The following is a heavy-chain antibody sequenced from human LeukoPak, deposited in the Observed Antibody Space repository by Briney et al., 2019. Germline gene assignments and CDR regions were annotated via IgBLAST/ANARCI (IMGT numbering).Heavy chain of an antibody. J-gene: IGHJ5*02. CDR2: INHSGST. CDR3: ARLADSSGWYTDWFDP. Sequence: SETLSLTCTVSGYSISSGNYWGWIRQSPGKGLEWIGEINHSGSTNYNPSLKSRVTISVDTSKNQFSLKLSSVTAADTAVYYCARLADSSGWYTDWFDPWGQGTLVTVSS. CDR1: GYSISSGNY. D-gene: IGHD6-19*01. V-gene: IGHV4-38-2*02.